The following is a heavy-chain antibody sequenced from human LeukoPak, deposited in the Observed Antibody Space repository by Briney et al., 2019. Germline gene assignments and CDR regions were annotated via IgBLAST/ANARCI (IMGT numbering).Heavy chain of an antibody. D-gene: IGHD2-8*02. CDR1: GFTLSSYA. CDR3: ARDYWWILGGNFDY. CDR2: ISYDGSNK. J-gene: IGHJ4*02. V-gene: IGHV3-30*04. Sequence: GGSLRLSCAASGFTLSSYAMHWVRQAPGKGLAWVAVISYDGSNKYYADSVKGRFTISRDNSKNTLYLQMNSLRAEDTAVYYCARDYWWILGGNFDYWGQGTLVTVSS.